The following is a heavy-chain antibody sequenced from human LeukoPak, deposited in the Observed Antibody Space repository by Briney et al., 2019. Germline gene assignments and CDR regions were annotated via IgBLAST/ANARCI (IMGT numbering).Heavy chain of an antibody. V-gene: IGHV4-4*07. CDR3: AREESISGWYYFGS. D-gene: IGHD6-19*01. J-gene: IGHJ4*02. Sequence: SETLSLTCTVSGGSISSYYWNWIRQSAEKKREWIGRIYSSGITHYNPSLKSRITISIDEPKNQFSLKLTSVTAADTAVYYCAREESISGWYYFGSWGQGTLVTVST. CDR1: GGSISSYY. CDR2: IYSSGIT.